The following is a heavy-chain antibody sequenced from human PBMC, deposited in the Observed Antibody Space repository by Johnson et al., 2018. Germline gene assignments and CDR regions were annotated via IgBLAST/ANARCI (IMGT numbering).Heavy chain of an antibody. Sequence: VQLVESGGGLVQPGRSLRLSCAASGFTFDDYAMHWVRQAPGKGLEWVSGISWNSGSIGYADSVKGRFTISRDNAKNSLYLKMNSLRAVDTAVYYCAFTEMATISDAFDIWGQGTMVTVSS. J-gene: IGHJ3*02. CDR3: AFTEMATISDAFDI. D-gene: IGHD5-24*01. CDR1: GFTFDDYA. V-gene: IGHV3-9*01. CDR2: ISWNSGSI.